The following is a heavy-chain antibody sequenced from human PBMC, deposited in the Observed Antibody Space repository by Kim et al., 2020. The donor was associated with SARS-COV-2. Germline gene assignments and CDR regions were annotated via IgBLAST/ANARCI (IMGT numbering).Heavy chain of an antibody. CDR1: GGSISSYY. D-gene: IGHD3-3*01. J-gene: IGHJ4*02. Sequence: SETLSLTCTVSGGSISSYYLSWIRQPPGKGLEWIGYIYYSGSTNYNPSLKSRVTISVDTSKNQFSLKLSSVTAADTAVYYCSRAPPATIFGVVTVFDYWGQGDLVTVSS. V-gene: IGHV4-59*13. CDR3: SRAPPATIFGVVTVFDY. CDR2: IYYSGST.